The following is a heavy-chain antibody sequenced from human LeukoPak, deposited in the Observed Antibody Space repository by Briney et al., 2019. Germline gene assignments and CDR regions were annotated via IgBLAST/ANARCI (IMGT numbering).Heavy chain of an antibody. CDR2: VYHGGTT. CDR1: GGSISSRDYS. Sequence: SETLSLTCAVSGGSISSRDYSWSWIRLPPGKGLEWIGSVYHGGTTYYNPSLKSRVTISEDRSKNQFSLKLSSVTAADTAMYFCARSPRNDYFDSWGQGTLVTVSS. J-gene: IGHJ4*02. V-gene: IGHV4-30-2*01. CDR3: ARSPRNDYFDS.